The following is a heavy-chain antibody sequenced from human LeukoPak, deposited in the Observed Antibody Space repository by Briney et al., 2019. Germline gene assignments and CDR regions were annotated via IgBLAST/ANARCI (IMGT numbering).Heavy chain of an antibody. CDR2: ISGSGGST. V-gene: IGHV3-23*01. CDR3: ARDFPTPTRPYGDGYYGMDV. J-gene: IGHJ6*02. Sequence: PGGSLRLSCAASGFTFSSYAMSWVRQAPGKGLEWVSAISGSGGSTYYADSVKGRFTISRDNSKNTLYLQMNSLRAEDTAVYYCARDFPTPTRPYGDGYYGMDVWGQGTTVTVSS. CDR1: GFTFSSYA. D-gene: IGHD4-17*01.